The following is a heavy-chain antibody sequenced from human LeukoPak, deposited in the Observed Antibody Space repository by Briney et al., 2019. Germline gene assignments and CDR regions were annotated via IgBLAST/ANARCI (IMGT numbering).Heavy chain of an antibody. CDR2: IKQDGSEK. CDR1: GFTFSNYW. J-gene: IGHJ4*02. CDR3: AREAGTGEY. Sequence: PGGSLRLSCAASGFTFSNYWMRWVRQAPGKGLEWVANIKQDGSEKYYEDSAKGRFTISRDNAKNSLYLQTNSLRAEDTALYYCAREAGTGEYWGQGTLVTVSS. V-gene: IGHV3-7*01. D-gene: IGHD6-19*01.